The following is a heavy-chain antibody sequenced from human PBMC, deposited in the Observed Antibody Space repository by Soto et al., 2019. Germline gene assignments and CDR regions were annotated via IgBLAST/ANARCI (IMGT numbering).Heavy chain of an antibody. Sequence: GRSLRLSCPASGLTFSSYAMSWVRQAPGDGLEWVSAFSGSGGSTYNADSVKGRFTISRDNTKMTLYLQMNSLRGEDTAVYYFAKDMRVTMIPAPTFDFWGQGTMVTVSS. CDR3: AKDMRVTMIPAPTFDF. CDR1: GLTFSSYA. V-gene: IGHV3-23*01. J-gene: IGHJ3*01. D-gene: IGHD3-22*01. CDR2: FSGSGGST.